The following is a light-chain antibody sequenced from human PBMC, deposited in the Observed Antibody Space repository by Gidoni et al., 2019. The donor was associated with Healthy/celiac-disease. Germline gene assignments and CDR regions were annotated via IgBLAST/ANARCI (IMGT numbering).Light chain of an antibody. CDR2: EVS. CDR3: SSYAGSNNWV. J-gene: IGLJ2*01. V-gene: IGLV2-8*01. Sequence: QSALTQPPSASRSPGHSVTISCTGTSSDVGGYNYVSWYQQHPGKAPKLMIYEVSKRPSGVPERFSGSKSGNTASLTVSGLQAEDEADDYCSSYAGSNNWVFGGGTKLXV. CDR1: SSDVGGYNY.